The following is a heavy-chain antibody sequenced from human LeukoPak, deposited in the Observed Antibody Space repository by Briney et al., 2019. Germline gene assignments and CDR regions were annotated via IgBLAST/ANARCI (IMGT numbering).Heavy chain of an antibody. V-gene: IGHV3-30*04. CDR1: GFTFSTYA. D-gene: IGHD5-12*01. CDR2: ISYDGS. Sequence: PGGSLRLSCSASGFTFSTYAMHWVRQAPGKGLEWVTSISYDGSNYADSVKGRFTISRDNSKNTLYLQMKSLRAEDTAVYYCAKGGGYEAQYYYYYLDVWGKGTTVTISS. CDR3: AKGGGYEAQYYYYYLDV. J-gene: IGHJ6*03.